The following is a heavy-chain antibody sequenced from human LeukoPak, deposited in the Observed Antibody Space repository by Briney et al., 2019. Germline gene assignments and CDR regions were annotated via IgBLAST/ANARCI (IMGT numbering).Heavy chain of an antibody. CDR2: ISGSGRST. D-gene: IGHD6-13*01. V-gene: IGHV3-23*01. CDR3: AKIGVAAAGYDIDY. J-gene: IGHJ4*02. Sequence: GGSLRLSCAASGFTFSSYGMSWVRQAPEKGLEWVSVISGSGRSTYYADSVKGRFTISRDNSKNTLYLQMNSLRAEDTAVYYCAKIGVAAAGYDIDYWGQGTLVTVSS. CDR1: GFTFSSYG.